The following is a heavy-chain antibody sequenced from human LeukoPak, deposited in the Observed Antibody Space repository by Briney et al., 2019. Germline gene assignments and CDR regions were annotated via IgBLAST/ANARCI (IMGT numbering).Heavy chain of an antibody. Sequence: GGSLRLSCAASGLTFSSSWMSWVRQAPGKGLEWVANINQDGGEKYYVDSVKGRCTISRDNAKNSLYLQMNSLRAEDTAVYFCARYVSDGYNAPFDSWGQGTLVTASS. CDR3: ARYVSDGYNAPFDS. V-gene: IGHV3-7*02. D-gene: IGHD5-24*01. CDR2: INQDGGEK. CDR1: GLTFSSSW. J-gene: IGHJ4*02.